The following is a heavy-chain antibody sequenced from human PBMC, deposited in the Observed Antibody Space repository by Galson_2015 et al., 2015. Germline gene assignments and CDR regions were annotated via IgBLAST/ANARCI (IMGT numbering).Heavy chain of an antibody. V-gene: IGHV1-46*01. CDR2: TKTRDGGT. CDR3: ARARSYGMDV. CDR1: GYSFTSDH. J-gene: IGHJ6*02. Sequence: SVKVSCKASGYSFTSDHMHWVRQAPGQGLEWMGITKTRDGGTSYAQRFQGRLTMTRDTSTSIVHMELSSLTSEDTAVYYCARARSYGMDVWGQGTTVTVSS.